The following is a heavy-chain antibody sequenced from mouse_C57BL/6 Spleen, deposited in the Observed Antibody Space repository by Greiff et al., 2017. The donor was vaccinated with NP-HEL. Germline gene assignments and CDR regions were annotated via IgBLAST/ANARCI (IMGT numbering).Heavy chain of an antibody. V-gene: IGHV10-1*01. Sequence: EVMLVESGGGLVQPKGSLKLSCAASGFSFNTYAMNWVRQAPGKGLEWVARIRSKSNNYATYYADSVKDRFTISRDDSESMLYLQMNNLKTEDTAMYYCVRHEDYYGTLYYAMDYWGQGTSVTVSS. J-gene: IGHJ4*01. D-gene: IGHD1-1*01. CDR3: VRHEDYYGTLYYAMDY. CDR2: IRSKSNNYAT. CDR1: GFSFNTYA.